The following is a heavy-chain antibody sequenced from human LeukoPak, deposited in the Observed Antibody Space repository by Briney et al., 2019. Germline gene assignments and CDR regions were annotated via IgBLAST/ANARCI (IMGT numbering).Heavy chain of an antibody. V-gene: IGHV4-4*02. CDR2: IYHSGST. D-gene: IGHD3-9*01. CDR3: ARERGSLTGYLSIDY. Sequence: PSGTLPLTCAVSGGSISSSNWWSWVRQPPGKGLEWIGEIYHSGSTNYNPSLKSRVTISVDTSKNQFSLKLSSVTAADTAVYYCARERGSLTGYLSIDYWGHGTLVTVSS. J-gene: IGHJ4*01. CDR1: GGSISSSNW.